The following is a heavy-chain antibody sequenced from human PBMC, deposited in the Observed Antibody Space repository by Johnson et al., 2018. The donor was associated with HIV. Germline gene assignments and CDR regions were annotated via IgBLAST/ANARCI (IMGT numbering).Heavy chain of an antibody. Sequence: LLVESGGVVVQPGGSLRLSCAASGFTFDDYAMHWVRQAPGKGLEWVSLISWDGGSTYYADSVKGRFTISRDHSKNSLYLQMNSLRVEDTAVYYCARGVTGYRDGTWGQGTMVTVSS. V-gene: IGHV3-43D*03. CDR1: GFTFDDYA. J-gene: IGHJ3*01. CDR2: ISWDGGST. D-gene: IGHD1-1*01. CDR3: ARGVTGYRDGT.